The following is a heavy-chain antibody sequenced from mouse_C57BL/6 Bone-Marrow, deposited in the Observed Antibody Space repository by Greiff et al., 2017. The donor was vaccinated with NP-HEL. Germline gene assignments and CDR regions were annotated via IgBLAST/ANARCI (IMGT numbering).Heavy chain of an antibody. D-gene: IGHD1-1*01. CDR1: GFSLSTFGMG. CDR2: IWWDDDK. V-gene: IGHV8-8*01. Sequence: QVTLKESGPGILQPSQTLSLTCSFSGFSLSTFGMGVGWIRQPSGKGLEWLAHIWWDDDKYYNPALKSRLTISKDTSKNQVFLKIANVDTADTATYYCARITITTVVNWDGYWYFDVWGTGTTVTVSS. CDR3: ARITITTVVNWDGYWYFDV. J-gene: IGHJ1*03.